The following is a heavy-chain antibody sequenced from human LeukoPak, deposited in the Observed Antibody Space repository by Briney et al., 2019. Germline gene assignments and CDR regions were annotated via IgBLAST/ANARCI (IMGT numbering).Heavy chain of an antibody. CDR2: ISGSGGKT. Sequence: GGSLRLSCIGSGFTFSNYDINWVRQAPGKGLEWVSAISGSGGKTYYADSVKGRFTISRDNSKNTLYLQMNSLRAEDTAVYYCAKETARPAGVFEYWGQGTRVTVSS. V-gene: IGHV3-23*01. J-gene: IGHJ4*02. CDR3: AKETARPAGVFEY. D-gene: IGHD1-14*01. CDR1: GFTFSNYD.